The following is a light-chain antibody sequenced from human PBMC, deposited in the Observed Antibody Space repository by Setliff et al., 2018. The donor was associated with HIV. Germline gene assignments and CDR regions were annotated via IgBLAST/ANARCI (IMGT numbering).Light chain of an antibody. Sequence: QSALTQPRSVSGSPGQSVTISCTGTSSDFGGNNYVSWYQQHPGKAPKLMIYEVTYRPSGVSNRFSGSKSGNTASLTISGLQAEDEADYYCSSYTTNTTVVFGTGTKVTVL. CDR1: SSDFGGNNY. V-gene: IGLV2-14*01. CDR2: EVT. CDR3: SSYTTNTTVV. J-gene: IGLJ1*01.